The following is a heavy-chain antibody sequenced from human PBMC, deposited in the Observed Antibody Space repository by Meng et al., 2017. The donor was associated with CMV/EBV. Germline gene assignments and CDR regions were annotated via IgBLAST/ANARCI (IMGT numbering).Heavy chain of an antibody. D-gene: IGHD2-2*02. J-gene: IGHJ6*02. CDR1: GGSFSGYY. Sequence: SETLSLTCAVYGGSFSGYYWSWIRQPPGKGLEWIGEINHSGSTNYNSSLKSRVTISVDTSKNQFSLKLSSVTAADTAVYYCARTVLGYCSSTSCYKNYYYGMDVWGQGTTVTVSS. V-gene: IGHV4-34*01. CDR2: INHSGST. CDR3: ARTVLGYCSSTSCYKNYYYGMDV.